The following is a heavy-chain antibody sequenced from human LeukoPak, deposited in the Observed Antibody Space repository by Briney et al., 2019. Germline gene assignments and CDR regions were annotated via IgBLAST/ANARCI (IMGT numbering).Heavy chain of an antibody. Sequence: GGSLRLSCAASGFTFSSYWMHWVRQAPGKGLVWVSRINSDGSSTSYADSVKGRFTISRDNAKNTLYLQMNSLRAEDTAVYYCARGPRAYSSGYYYPLDYWGQGTLVTVSS. V-gene: IGHV3-74*01. CDR3: ARGPRAYSSGYYYPLDY. D-gene: IGHD3-22*01. CDR1: GFTFSSYW. J-gene: IGHJ4*02. CDR2: INSDGSST.